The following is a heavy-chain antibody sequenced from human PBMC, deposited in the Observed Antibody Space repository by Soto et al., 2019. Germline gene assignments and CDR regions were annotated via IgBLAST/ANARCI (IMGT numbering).Heavy chain of an antibody. CDR3: AKSSTALRFLVSEYYYGMDV. CDR1: GFTFSSYA. V-gene: IGHV3-23*01. Sequence: EVQLLESGGGLVQPGGSLRLSCAASGFTFSSYAMSWVRQAPGKGLEWVSASSGSGVTTYFADSVKGRFTISRDNSKNTLYLQMNSLRAEDTAVYYCAKSSTALRFLVSEYYYGMDVWGQGTTVTVSS. CDR2: SSGSGVTT. J-gene: IGHJ6*02. D-gene: IGHD3-3*01.